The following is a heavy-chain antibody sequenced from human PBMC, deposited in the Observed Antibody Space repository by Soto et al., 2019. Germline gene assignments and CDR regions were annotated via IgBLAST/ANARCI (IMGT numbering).Heavy chain of an antibody. V-gene: IGHV3-23*01. CDR3: ARDPRNKGLDP. CDR1: GFPVCGNS. J-gene: IGHJ5*02. Sequence: GGPLRPSYEARGFPVCGNSMTGVRPAPGKGLMWVSDIKGNGTSTYYADSVRGRFTISRDNSKNTLNLQMNDLRAEDTAIYFCARDPRNKGLDPWGPGTLVTVS. CDR2: IKGNGTST. D-gene: IGHD4-4*01.